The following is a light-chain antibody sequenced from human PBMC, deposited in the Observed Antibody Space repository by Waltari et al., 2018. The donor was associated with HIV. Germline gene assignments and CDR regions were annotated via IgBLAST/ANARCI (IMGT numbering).Light chain of an antibody. CDR3: QQYDDWRGT. CDR1: QNVNSN. J-gene: IGKJ2*02. Sequence: IVMTQSPATVSVSPGERATLSCRASQNVNSNLAWYQQKPGQAPRLLISGASTRATGIPARFTVSGSGTEFTLIISSLQSEDFAVYYCQQYDDWRGTFGQGTTLEIK. V-gene: IGKV3-15*01. CDR2: GAS.